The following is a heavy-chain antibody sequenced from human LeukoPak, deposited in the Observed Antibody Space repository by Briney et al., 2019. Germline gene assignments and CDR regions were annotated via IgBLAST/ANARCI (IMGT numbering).Heavy chain of an antibody. Sequence: GASVKVSCKASGGTFSSYAISWVRQAPGQGLEWMGRIIPILGIANYAQKFQGRVTITADKSTSTAYMELSSLRSEDTAVYYCARDSPVTTGGSESWGQGTLVTVSS. CDR2: IIPILGIA. J-gene: IGHJ4*02. D-gene: IGHD4-17*01. CDR1: GGTFSSYA. V-gene: IGHV1-69*04. CDR3: ARDSPVTTGGSES.